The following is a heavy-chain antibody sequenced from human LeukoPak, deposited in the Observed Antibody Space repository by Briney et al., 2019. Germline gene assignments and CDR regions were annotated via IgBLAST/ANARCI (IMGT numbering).Heavy chain of an antibody. V-gene: IGHV1-2*02. D-gene: IGHD6-19*01. CDR3: ARDRSFFSQWLVPDYYYYMDV. CDR2: INPNSGGT. CDR1: GYTFTGYY. J-gene: IGHJ6*03. Sequence: ASVKVSCKASGYTFTGYYMHWVRQAPGQGLEWMGWINPNSGGTNYAQKFQGRVTMTRDTSISTAYMELSRLRSDDTAVYYCARDRSFFSQWLVPDYYYYMDVWGKGTTVTVSS.